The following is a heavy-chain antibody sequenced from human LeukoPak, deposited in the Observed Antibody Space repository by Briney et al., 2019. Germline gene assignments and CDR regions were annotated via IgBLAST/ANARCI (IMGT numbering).Heavy chain of an antibody. D-gene: IGHD6-6*01. CDR1: GGTFSSYA. V-gene: IGHV1-69*13. CDR3: ARAQGAHIAARWRAFDI. CDR2: IIPIFGTA. J-gene: IGHJ3*02. Sequence: ASVKVSCKASGGTFSSYAISWVRQAPGQGLEWMGGIIPIFGTANYAQKFQGRVTITADESTSTAYMELSSLRSEDTAVYYCARAQGAHIAARWRAFDIWGQGTMVTVSS.